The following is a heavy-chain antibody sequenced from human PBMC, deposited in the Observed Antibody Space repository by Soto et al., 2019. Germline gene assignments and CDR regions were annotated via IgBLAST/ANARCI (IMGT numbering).Heavy chain of an antibody. D-gene: IGHD6-6*01. CDR1: GFTFSSYA. J-gene: IGHJ6*02. CDR3: AKYFLAARPPYYCHYGTDF. CDR2: ISDDGSNK. Sequence: GGTLRLSCAASGFTFSSYAMHWVRQAPGKGLGWVAVISDDGSNKYYADSVKGRFTISRDNSSNTLYLQMNSLIAADTAVYYCAKYFLAARPPYYCHYGTDFWGQGTTVTVSS. V-gene: IGHV3-30*18.